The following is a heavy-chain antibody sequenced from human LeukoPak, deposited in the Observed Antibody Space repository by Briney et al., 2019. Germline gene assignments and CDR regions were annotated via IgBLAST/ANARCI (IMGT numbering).Heavy chain of an antibody. V-gene: IGHV3-21*01. CDR1: GFTFSSYS. CDR3: ASVQSFWSGLDY. D-gene: IGHD3-3*01. J-gene: IGHJ4*02. Sequence: GGSLRLSCAASGFTFSSYSMNWVRQAPGKGLEWVSSISSSSSYIYYADSVKGRFTISRDNAKNSLYLQMNSLRAEDTAVYYCASVQSFWSGLDYWGQGTLVTVSS. CDR2: ISSSSSYI.